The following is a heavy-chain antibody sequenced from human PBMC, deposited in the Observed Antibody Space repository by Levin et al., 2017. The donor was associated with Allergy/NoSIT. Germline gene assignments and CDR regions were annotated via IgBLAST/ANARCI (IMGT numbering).Heavy chain of an antibody. CDR3: AKKQGGKSGFSFDV. V-gene: IGHV3-23*01. D-gene: IGHD4-23*01. CDR2: ITGGGFNT. CDR1: GFTFSDYA. J-gene: IGHJ3*01. Sequence: GESLKISCAASGFTFSDYAMTWVRQAPGKGLEWVSVITGGGFNTYYGDSVKGRFTVSRDNSKNTLYLELNSLRAEDTAVYYCAKKQGGKSGFSFDVWGQGTMVTVSS.